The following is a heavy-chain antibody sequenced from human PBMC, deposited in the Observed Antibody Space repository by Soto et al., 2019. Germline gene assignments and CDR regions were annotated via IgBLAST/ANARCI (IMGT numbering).Heavy chain of an antibody. CDR1: GFTFSSYW. CDR3: ARGSWIAVSARFDY. J-gene: IGHJ4*02. Sequence: EVQLVESGGGLVQPGGSLRLSCAASGFTFSSYWMSWVRQAPGKGLEWVANIKQDGSEKYYVDSVKGRFTISRDNAKNSLYLQMNSLRAEDTAVYYCARGSWIAVSARFDYWCQGTLVTVSS. V-gene: IGHV3-7*01. D-gene: IGHD6-19*01. CDR2: IKQDGSEK.